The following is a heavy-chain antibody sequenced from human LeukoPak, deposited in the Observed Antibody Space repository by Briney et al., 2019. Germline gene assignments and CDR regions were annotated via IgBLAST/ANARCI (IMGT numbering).Heavy chain of an antibody. CDR3: ARTPRLKSYYDSSGTQCDY. CDR2: INSNNGGT. CDR1: GYTFTVYY. D-gene: IGHD3-22*01. J-gene: IGHJ4*02. Sequence: GASVKVSCKSSGYTFTVYYIQWVRQAPGQGLEWMGWINSNNGGTNYAQKFRGRVTMTRDTSFSTAYMELSRLRSDDTAVYYCARTPRLKSYYDSSGTQCDYWGQGTLVTVSS. V-gene: IGHV1-2*02.